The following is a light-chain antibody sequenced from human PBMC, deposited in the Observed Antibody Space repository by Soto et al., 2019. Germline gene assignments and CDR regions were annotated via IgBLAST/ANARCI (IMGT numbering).Light chain of an antibody. V-gene: IGKV1-9*01. CDR3: QQIKSYPFT. Sequence: DILLTQSPSFLSASVGDRVTITCRASQGSSTYLGWYQQKPGKAPNLLIYAASTLPAGVPSRYSGSGSGTECTLTISSLQPEDFAAYYCQQIKSYPFTFGQGTQLEIK. J-gene: IGKJ5*01. CDR2: AAS. CDR1: QGSSTY.